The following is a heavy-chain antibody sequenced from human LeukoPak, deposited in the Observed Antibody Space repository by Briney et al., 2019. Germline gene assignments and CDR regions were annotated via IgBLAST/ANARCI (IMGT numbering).Heavy chain of an antibody. V-gene: IGHV1-46*01. D-gene: IGHD3-10*01. J-gene: IGHJ4*02. CDR3: AREGLGDGSGSYWVDY. Sequence: VASVKVSCKASGYTFTSYYMHWVRQAPGQGLEWMGIINPSGGSTSYAQKFQGRVTMTRDTSTSTVYMELSSLRSEDTAVCYCAREGLGDGSGSYWVDYWGQGTLVTVSS. CDR1: GYTFTSYY. CDR2: INPSGGST.